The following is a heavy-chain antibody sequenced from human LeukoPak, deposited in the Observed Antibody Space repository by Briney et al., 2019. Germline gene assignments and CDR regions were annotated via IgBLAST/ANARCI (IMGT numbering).Heavy chain of an antibody. Sequence: SETLSLTCTVSGGSLSSGGYYWSWIRQPPGKGLEWIGYIHHSGSTYYNPSLKSRVTISVDRSKNQFSLKLSSVTAADTAVYYCARDQISGDAFDIWGQGTMVTVSS. D-gene: IGHD2/OR15-2a*01. CDR3: ARDQISGDAFDI. CDR1: GGSLSSGGYY. J-gene: IGHJ3*02. CDR2: IHHSGST. V-gene: IGHV4-30-2*01.